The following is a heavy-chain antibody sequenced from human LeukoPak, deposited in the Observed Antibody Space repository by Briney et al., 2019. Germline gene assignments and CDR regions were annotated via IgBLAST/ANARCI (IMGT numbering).Heavy chain of an antibody. D-gene: IGHD6-19*01. V-gene: IGHV3-7*01. CDR2: IKQDGSEK. Sequence: SGGSLRLSCAASGFTFSSYWMSWVRQTPEKGLEWVANIKQDGSEKYYVDSVKGRFTNSRDNAKNSMFLQMNSLRAEDTAVYYCVRDGRSGWHIDHWGQGTRVTVSS. J-gene: IGHJ4*02. CDR3: VRDGRSGWHIDH. CDR1: GFTFSSYW.